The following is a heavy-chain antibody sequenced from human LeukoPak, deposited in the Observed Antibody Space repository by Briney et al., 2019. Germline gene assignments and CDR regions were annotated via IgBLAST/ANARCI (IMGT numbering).Heavy chain of an antibody. CDR3: ARDLWSGSYSIDAFDL. Sequence: GGSLRLSCAASGFTFSSYEMNWVRQAPGKGLEWVSYISSSSSTIYYADSVKGRFTISRDNAKNSLYLQMNSLRAEDTAVYYCARDLWSGSYSIDAFDLWGHGTVVTVSS. J-gene: IGHJ3*01. CDR2: ISSSSSTI. D-gene: IGHD3-3*01. CDR1: GFTFSSYE. V-gene: IGHV3-48*01.